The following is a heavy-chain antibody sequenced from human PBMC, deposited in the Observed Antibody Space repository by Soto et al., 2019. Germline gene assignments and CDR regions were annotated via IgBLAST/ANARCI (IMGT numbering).Heavy chain of an antibody. J-gene: IGHJ4*02. CDR2: IYHSGST. D-gene: IGHD6-13*01. V-gene: IGHV4-4*02. CDR1: GGSISSSNW. Sequence: TLSLTCAVSGGSISSSNWWRWVRQPPGKGLEWIGEIYHSGSTNYNPSLKSRVTISVDKSKNQFSLKLSSVTAADTAVYYCAREKGQQLVRYYFDYWGQGTLVTVSS. CDR3: AREKGQQLVRYYFDY.